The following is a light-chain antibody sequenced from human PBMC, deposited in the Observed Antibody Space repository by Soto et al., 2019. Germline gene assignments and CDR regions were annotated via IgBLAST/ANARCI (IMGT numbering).Light chain of an antibody. V-gene: IGKV1-5*03. CDR3: QQYSSDSNT. CDR1: QDINIW. J-gene: IGKJ2*01. CDR2: KAS. Sequence: DIQMTQSPSTLSASVGDRVTITCRASQDINIWLAWYQQKPGKAPKLLIYKASTLERGVPSRFIGSGSGTDFTLAISSLQPDDFATYYCQQYSSDSNTFGQGTRLEI.